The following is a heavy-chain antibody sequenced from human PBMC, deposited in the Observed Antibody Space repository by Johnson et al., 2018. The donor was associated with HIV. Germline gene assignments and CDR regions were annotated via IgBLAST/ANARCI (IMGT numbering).Heavy chain of an antibody. D-gene: IGHD3/OR15-3a*01. V-gene: IGHV3-66*02. CDR3: VGDNGAGTGWRISTTRDAFDI. J-gene: IGHJ3*02. CDR2: IYSGGST. Sequence: EVQLVESGGGLVQPGGSLRLSCAASGFTVSSNYMSWVRQAPGKGLEWVSVIYSGGSTYYADSVKGRFTISRDNSKNTLYLQMNSLRAEDTVVYYCVGDNGAGTGWRISTTRDAFDIWGQGTMVTVSS. CDR1: GFTVSSNY.